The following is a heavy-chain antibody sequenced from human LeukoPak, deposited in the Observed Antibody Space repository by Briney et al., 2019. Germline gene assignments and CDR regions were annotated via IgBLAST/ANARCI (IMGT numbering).Heavy chain of an antibody. CDR2: INHSGST. D-gene: IGHD4-17*01. CDR3: ARGPHDYGDFIDY. J-gene: IGHJ4*02. V-gene: IGHV4-34*01. Sequence: SSESLSLTCAVYGGSFSGYYWSWIRQPPGKGLEWIGEINHSGSTNYNPSLKSRVTISVDTSKNQFSLKLSSVTAADTAVYYCARGPHDYGDFIDYWGQGTLVTVSS. CDR1: GGSFSGYY.